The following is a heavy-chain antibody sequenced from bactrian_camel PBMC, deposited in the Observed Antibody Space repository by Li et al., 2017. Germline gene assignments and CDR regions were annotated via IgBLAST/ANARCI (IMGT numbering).Heavy chain of an antibody. CDR2: INSAGDKS. CDR1: AFTFSSYN. J-gene: IGHJ4*01. V-gene: IGHV3S31*01. D-gene: IGHD2*01. Sequence: VQLVESGGGTVQPGGSLRLSCAASAFTFSSYNMAWVRQVPGKGLEWVSTINSAGDKSYYSDSIKGRFTISRDNAKNTLYLQMNNLKPEDTAMYYCAALRPPCTVYSGADYKGQGTQVTVS.